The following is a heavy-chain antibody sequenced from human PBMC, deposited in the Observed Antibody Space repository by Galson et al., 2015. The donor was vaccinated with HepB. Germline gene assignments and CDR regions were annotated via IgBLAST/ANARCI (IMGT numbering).Heavy chain of an antibody. CDR2: ISSSSSTI. CDR1: GFTFSSYS. D-gene: IGHD4-23*01. J-gene: IGHJ3*02. V-gene: IGHV3-48*02. Sequence: SLRLSCAASGFTFSSYSMNWVRQAPGKGLEWVSYISSSSSTIYYADSVKGRFTISRDNAKNSLYLQMNSLRDEDTAVYYCARDRGNPGGLGDAFDIWGQGTMVTVSS. CDR3: ARDRGNPGGLGDAFDI.